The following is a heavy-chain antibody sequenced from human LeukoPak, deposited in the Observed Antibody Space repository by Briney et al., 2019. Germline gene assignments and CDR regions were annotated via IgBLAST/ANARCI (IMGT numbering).Heavy chain of an antibody. CDR2: IYHSGST. Sequence: PSETLCLPCAVSVYSIRRGYSWGWIRQPPGEGLEWTGRIYHSGSTHYTQSPKSRVPISVDTPKNQFSLKLSSVTAADTAGYYCATAHCSGGSCYPLYYYDMDVWGKGTTVTVS. D-gene: IGHD2-15*01. V-gene: IGHV4-38-2*01. CDR3: ATAHCSGGSCYPLYYYDMDV. CDR1: VYSIRRGYS. J-gene: IGHJ6*03.